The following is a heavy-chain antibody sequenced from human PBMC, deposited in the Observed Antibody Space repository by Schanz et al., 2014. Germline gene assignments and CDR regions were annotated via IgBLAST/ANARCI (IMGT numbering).Heavy chain of an antibody. D-gene: IGHD3-10*01. Sequence: QVQLQESGPGLVKPSQTLSLTCAVSGDSISGGGYSWSWIRQAPGGGLEWIGYVYATGRTKYNPALRSRVTMSGDTSQKQISLKLTSVTAADTAVYYCARTLVNGSRKWFVPWGPGTQVTVSS. CDR2: VYATGRT. CDR3: ARTLVNGSRKWFVP. CDR1: GDSISGGGYS. V-gene: IGHV4-30-4*07. J-gene: IGHJ5*02.